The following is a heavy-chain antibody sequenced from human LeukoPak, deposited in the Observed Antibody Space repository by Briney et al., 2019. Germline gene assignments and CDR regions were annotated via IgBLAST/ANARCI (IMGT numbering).Heavy chain of an antibody. CDR1: GFTFTSSA. J-gene: IGHJ4*02. V-gene: IGHV1-58*02. CDR3: AATEDDSSGYSGDY. CDR2: IVVGSGNT. D-gene: IGHD3-22*01. Sequence: EASVKVSCKASGFTFTSSAMQWVRRARGQRLEWIGWIVVGSGNTNYAQKFQERVTITRDMSTSTAYMELSSLRSEDTAVYYCAATEDDSSGYSGDYWGQGTLVTVSS.